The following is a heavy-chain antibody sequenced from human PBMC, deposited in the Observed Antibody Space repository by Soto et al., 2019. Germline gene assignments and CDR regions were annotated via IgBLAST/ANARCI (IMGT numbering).Heavy chain of an antibody. D-gene: IGHD3-22*01. Sequence: SETLSLTGTVSGGAISSDDYYWSWIRQAPGRGLEWIGYIHSSGSIYYNPSLKSRATMSIDTAVNQFSLKVSSVTVADTAVYYCARDLDGIHDDTSGPFPRPGWGQGTLVTVS. V-gene: IGHV4-30-4*01. CDR3: ARDLDGIHDDTSGPFPRPG. CDR1: GGAISSDDYY. CDR2: IHSSGSI. J-gene: IGHJ1*01.